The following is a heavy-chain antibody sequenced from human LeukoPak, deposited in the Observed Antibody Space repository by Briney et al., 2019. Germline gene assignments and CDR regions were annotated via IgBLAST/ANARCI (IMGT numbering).Heavy chain of an antibody. D-gene: IGHD1-1*01. Sequence: ASVKVSCKASGYTFTSYYMHWVRQAPGQGLEWMGIINPSGGSTSYAQRFQARVTMTIDRATRTVYMDLKRLRLDDTAVYYCVRVWPPNAVDRGMTYSYFNALDVWGQGTTVIVSS. CDR1: GYTFTSYY. CDR3: VRVWPPNAVDRGMTYSYFNALDV. V-gene: IGHV1-46*01. CDR2: INPSGGST. J-gene: IGHJ6*02.